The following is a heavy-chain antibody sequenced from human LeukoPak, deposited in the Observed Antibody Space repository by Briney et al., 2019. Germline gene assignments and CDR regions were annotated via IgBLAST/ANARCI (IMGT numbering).Heavy chain of an antibody. D-gene: IGHD6-6*01. Sequence: ASVKVSCKASGYTFTSYGISWVRQAPGQGLEWMGWISAYNGNTNYAQKLQGRVTMTTDTSTSTAYMELRSLRSDDTAVYYCARDRGQYSSSSRDYYYYGMDVWGQGTTVTVSS. CDR2: ISAYNGNT. CDR3: ARDRGQYSSSSRDYYYYGMDV. V-gene: IGHV1-18*01. J-gene: IGHJ6*02. CDR1: GYTFTSYG.